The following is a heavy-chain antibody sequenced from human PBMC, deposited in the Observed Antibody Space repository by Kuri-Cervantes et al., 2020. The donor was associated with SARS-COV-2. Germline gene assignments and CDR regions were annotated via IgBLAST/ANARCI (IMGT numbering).Heavy chain of an antibody. CDR3: ARAPPYCSGGSCYLFFDY. V-gene: IGHV4-61*01. J-gene: IGHJ4*02. CDR2: IYYSGST. CDR1: GGSVSSGSYY. Sequence: ESLKISCTVSGGSVSSGSYYWSWIRQPPGKGLEWIGYIYYSGSTNYNPSLKSRVTISADTSKNQFSLKLSSVTAADTAVYYCARAPPYCSGGSCYLFFDYWGQGTLVTVSS. D-gene: IGHD2-15*01.